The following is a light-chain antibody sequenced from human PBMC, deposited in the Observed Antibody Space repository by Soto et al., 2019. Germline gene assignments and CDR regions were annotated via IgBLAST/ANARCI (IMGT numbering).Light chain of an antibody. CDR1: QPVSSNY. J-gene: IGKJ1*01. CDR2: GAS. V-gene: IGKV3-20*01. Sequence: EIVLTQSPGTLSSSPGERATLSCRASQPVSSNYLAWYQHKPGQAPRLLIYGASSRATGIPDRFSGSGSGTDFTLTISRLEPEDFAVYYCQQYGTSLRTFGQGTKVDIK. CDR3: QQYGTSLRT.